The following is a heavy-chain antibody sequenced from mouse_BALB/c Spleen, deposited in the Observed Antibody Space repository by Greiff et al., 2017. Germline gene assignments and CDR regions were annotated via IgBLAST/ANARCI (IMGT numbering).Heavy chain of an antibody. D-gene: IGHD1-2*01. CDR2: IYYSGTI. CDR1: GISITTGNYR. V-gene: IGHV3-5*02. J-gene: IGHJ3*01. Sequence: EVQLQQSGPGLVKPSQTVSLTCTFTGISITTGNYRWSWIRQFPGNKLEWIGYIYYSGTITYNPSLTSRTTITRDTSKNQFFLEMNSLTAEDTATYYCARGRDYYGYWWFAYWGQGTLVTVSA. CDR3: ARGRDYYGYWWFAY.